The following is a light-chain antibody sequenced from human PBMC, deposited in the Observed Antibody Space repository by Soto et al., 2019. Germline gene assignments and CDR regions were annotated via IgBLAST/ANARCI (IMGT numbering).Light chain of an antibody. CDR1: QSVLYSSNNKNY. CDR2: WAS. J-gene: IGKJ1*01. CDR3: QQYYSTFWT. V-gene: IGKV4-1*01. Sequence: DIVMTQSPDSLAVSLGERATINCKSSQSVLYSSNNKNYLAWYQQKPGQPPKLLIYWASTRASGVPDRFSGSGSGTDFTLTISSLQAEDLAVYYCQQYYSTFWTFGQGTKVEIK.